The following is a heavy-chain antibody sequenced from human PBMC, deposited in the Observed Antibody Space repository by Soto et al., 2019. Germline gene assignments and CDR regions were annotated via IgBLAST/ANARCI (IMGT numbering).Heavy chain of an antibody. CDR3: ARGDFGVCYIFDY. CDR1: GGSISSGDYY. Sequence: SETLSLTCTVSGGSISSGDYYWSWIRQPPGKGLEWIGYIYYSGSTYYNPSLKSRVTISVDTSKNQFSLKLSSVTAADTAVYYCARGDFGVCYIFDYWGQGTLVTVSS. CDR2: IYYSGST. V-gene: IGHV4-30-4*01. D-gene: IGHD2-8*01. J-gene: IGHJ4*02.